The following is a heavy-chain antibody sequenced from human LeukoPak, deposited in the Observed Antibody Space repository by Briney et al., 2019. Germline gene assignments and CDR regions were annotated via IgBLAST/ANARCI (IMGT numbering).Heavy chain of an antibody. CDR1: GFTFSSYS. CDR2: ISSSSSNI. Sequence: GGPLRLSCAASGFTFSSYSMNWVRQAPGKGLEWVSYISSSSSNIYYADSVKGRFTISRDNAKNSLYLQMNSLRAEDTAVYYCARGTLYSSSWYYGMDVWGQGTTVTVSS. D-gene: IGHD6-13*01. CDR3: ARGTLYSSSWYYGMDV. J-gene: IGHJ6*02. V-gene: IGHV3-48*01.